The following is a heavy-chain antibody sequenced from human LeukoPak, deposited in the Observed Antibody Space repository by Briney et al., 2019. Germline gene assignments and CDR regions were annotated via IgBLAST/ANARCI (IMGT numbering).Heavy chain of an antibody. CDR1: GDSISTSSYY. D-gene: IGHD3-22*01. CDR3: AREEPPKSYDRYRGEDLREGAFDI. V-gene: IGHV4-39*07. Sequence: SETLSLTCSVSGDSISTSSYYWGWIRQPPGKGLEWIGTIYYSGSTNYNPSLKSRVTISVDTSKNQFSLKLSSVTAADTAVYYCAREEPPKSYDRYRGEDLREGAFDIWGQGTMVTVSS. CDR2: IYYSGST. J-gene: IGHJ3*02.